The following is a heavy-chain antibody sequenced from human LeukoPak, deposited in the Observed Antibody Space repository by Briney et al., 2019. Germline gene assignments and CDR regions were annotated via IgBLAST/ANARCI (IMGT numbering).Heavy chain of an antibody. J-gene: IGHJ3*02. Sequence: ASVKVSCKASGGTFSSYAISWVRQAPGQGLEWMGGIIPIFGTANYAQKFQGRVMITADESTSTAYMELSSLRSEDTGVYYCARGSGGGLTGDAFDIWGQGTMVTVSS. V-gene: IGHV1-69*13. CDR2: IIPIFGTA. CDR3: ARGSGGGLTGDAFDI. CDR1: GGTFSSYA. D-gene: IGHD7-27*01.